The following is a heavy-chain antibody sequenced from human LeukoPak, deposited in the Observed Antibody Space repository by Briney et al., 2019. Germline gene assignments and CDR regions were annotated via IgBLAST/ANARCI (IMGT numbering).Heavy chain of an antibody. D-gene: IGHD2-21*02. V-gene: IGHV3-64D*09. CDR1: GFTFSSYA. CDR2: ISSSGGST. CDR3: VRDPRNCGGDCYSGGYFDY. J-gene: IGHJ4*02. Sequence: GSLRLSCSASGFTFSSYAMHWVRQAPGKGLEYVSGISSSGGSTYYADSVKGRFTISRDNSKNTLNLQMSSLRVEDTAVYYCVRDPRNCGGDCYSGGYFDYWGQGTLVTVSS.